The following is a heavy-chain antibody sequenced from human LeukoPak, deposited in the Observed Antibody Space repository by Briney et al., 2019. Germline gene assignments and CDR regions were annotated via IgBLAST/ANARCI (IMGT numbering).Heavy chain of an antibody. V-gene: IGHV4-34*01. CDR1: DGSFTDYY. CDR2: MHHSGRT. J-gene: IGHJ4*02. CDR3: ARGNDFQWLFADS. D-gene: IGHD3/OR15-3a*01. Sequence: PSETLSLTCGVYDGSFTDYYWTWIRQPLGKGLEWIGEMHHSGRTIYNPSLTSRVTMSMDTSKNQFSLKLSSVTAADTAFYYCARGNDFQWLFADSGGQGTLVTVST.